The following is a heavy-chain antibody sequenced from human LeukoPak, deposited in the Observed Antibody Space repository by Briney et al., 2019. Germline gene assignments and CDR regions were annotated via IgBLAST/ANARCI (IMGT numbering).Heavy chain of an antibody. V-gene: IGHV1-18*01. CDR2: ISAYNGNR. CDR3: ARGDYCSGGSCRDEDYYGMDV. CDR1: GYTFTSYG. Sequence: ASGKVSGKASGYTFTSYGISWVRQAPGQGLEWMGWISAYNGNRKYAQKPQGRVTMTTDTSTSTAYMELRSLRSDDTAVYYCARGDYCSGGSCRDEDYYGMDVWGQGTTVTVSS. D-gene: IGHD2-15*01. J-gene: IGHJ6*02.